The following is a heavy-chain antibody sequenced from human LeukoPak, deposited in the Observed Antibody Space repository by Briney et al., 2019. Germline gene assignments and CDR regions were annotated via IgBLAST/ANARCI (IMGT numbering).Heavy chain of an antibody. V-gene: IGHV3-21*01. CDR1: GYTFSTYS. D-gene: IGHD2-2*01. CDR3: ARGGTSTSGYDY. CDR2: ISPTSTYI. Sequence: GGSLRLSCAASGYTFSTYSMNWVRQAPGKGLEWVSSISPTSTYIYYADSVKGRFTISRDNAKNSLYLQMNSLTAEDTAVYYCARGGTSTSGYDYWGHGSLVTASS. J-gene: IGHJ4*01.